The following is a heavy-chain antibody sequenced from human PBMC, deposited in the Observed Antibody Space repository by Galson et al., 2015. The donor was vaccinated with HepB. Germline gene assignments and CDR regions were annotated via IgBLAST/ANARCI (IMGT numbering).Heavy chain of an antibody. CDR2: ISSSSSYI. V-gene: IGHV3-21*01. CDR3: ARVVSRTYCGGDCYSGGDH. Sequence: SLRLSCAASGFTFRRYSMNWVRQAPGKGLEWVSSISSSSSYIYYADSVKGRFTISRDNAKNSLYLQMNSLRAEDTAVYYCARVVSRTYCGGDCYSGGDHWGQGTLVTVSS. J-gene: IGHJ4*02. CDR1: GFTFRRYS. D-gene: IGHD2-21*02.